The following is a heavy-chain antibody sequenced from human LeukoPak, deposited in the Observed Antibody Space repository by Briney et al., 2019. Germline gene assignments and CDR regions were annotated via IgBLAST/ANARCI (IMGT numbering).Heavy chain of an antibody. CDR1: GFTFSNYN. CDR2: ITSTTSII. J-gene: IGHJ4*02. Sequence: GGSLRLSCAASGFTFSNYNMNWVRQAPGKGLEWISYITSTTSIIYYADSVKGRFTISRDNAKNSLYLEMNSLRDEDTAVYYCARDHDYAFDYWAREPWSPSPQ. V-gene: IGHV3-48*02. CDR3: ARDHDYAFDY. D-gene: IGHD3-16*01.